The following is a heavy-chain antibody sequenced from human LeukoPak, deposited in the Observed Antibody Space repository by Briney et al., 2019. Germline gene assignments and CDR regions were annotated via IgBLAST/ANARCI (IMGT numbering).Heavy chain of an antibody. D-gene: IGHD5-24*01. Sequence: GGSLRLSCAPSGFTFSRYWMIWVRQPPGKGLEWVASIKDDGRQKYHLDSVKGRFSVPRDNAKNSVYLQMDSLRAEDTALYYCARDASRGFDTWGQGTLVTVSS. V-gene: IGHV3-7*01. CDR3: ARDASRGFDT. CDR2: IKDDGRQK. CDR1: GFTFSRYW. J-gene: IGHJ4*02.